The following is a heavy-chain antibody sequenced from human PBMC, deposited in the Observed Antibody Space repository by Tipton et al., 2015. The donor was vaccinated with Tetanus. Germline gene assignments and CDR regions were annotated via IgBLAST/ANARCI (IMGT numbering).Heavy chain of an antibody. J-gene: IGHJ4*02. CDR3: TRYSREYSSGWYYFDY. CDR2: IRSKAYGGTT. D-gene: IGHD6-19*01. Sequence: SLRLSCTASGFTFGDYAMSWVRQAPGKGLEWVGFIRSKAYGGTTEYAAFVKGRFTISRDDSKSIAYLQMNSLKTEDTAVYYCTRYSREYSSGWYYFDYWGQGTLVTVSS. CDR1: GFTFGDYA. V-gene: IGHV3-49*04.